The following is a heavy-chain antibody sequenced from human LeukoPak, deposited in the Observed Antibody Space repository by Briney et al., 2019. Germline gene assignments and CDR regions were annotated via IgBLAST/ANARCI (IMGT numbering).Heavy chain of an antibody. V-gene: IGHV3-21*01. CDR2: ISSSGAYI. D-gene: IGHD6-19*01. Sequence: GGSLRLSCAASGFTFSSYSMNWVRQAPGKGLQWVSSISSSGAYIFYADSVQGRFTISRDNAKNSLYLQMNSLRAEDTAVYYCTRDGESSGWCSACWGQGTLVTVSS. J-gene: IGHJ4*02. CDR3: TRDGESSGWCSAC. CDR1: GFTFSSYS.